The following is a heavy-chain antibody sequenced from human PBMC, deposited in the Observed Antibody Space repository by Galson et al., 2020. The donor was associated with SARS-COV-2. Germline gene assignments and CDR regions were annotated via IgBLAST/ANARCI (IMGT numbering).Heavy chain of an antibody. J-gene: IGHJ4*02. Sequence: GGSLRLSFEASGFTFSDYAMNWVRQAPGKGLEWVAIISFDGRNKHFAASVRGRFTVSRDNSKHTVFLQMNSLGLDDTALYYCARDLYNPVAVAAGGGFDYWGQGALVTVSS. CDR3: ARDLYNPVAVAAGGGFDY. CDR1: GFTFSDYA. V-gene: IGHV3-30*04. CDR2: ISFDGRNK. D-gene: IGHD2-21*02.